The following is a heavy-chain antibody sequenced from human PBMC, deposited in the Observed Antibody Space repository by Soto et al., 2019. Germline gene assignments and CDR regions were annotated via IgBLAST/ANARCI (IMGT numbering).Heavy chain of an antibody. J-gene: IGHJ3*02. CDR3: ARRVFGGDGVFVI. V-gene: IGHV1-69*01. D-gene: IGHD3-3*01. CDR1: GGTFSSYA. Sequence: QVQLLQSGAEVKKPGSSVKVSCKASGGTFSSYAISWVRQAPGQGLEWMGGIIPIFGTANYAQKFQGRVTITAGESTSTGYMELSRLRSEERAVSYCARRVFGGDGVFVIWGQGRMVTVSS. CDR2: IIPIFGTA.